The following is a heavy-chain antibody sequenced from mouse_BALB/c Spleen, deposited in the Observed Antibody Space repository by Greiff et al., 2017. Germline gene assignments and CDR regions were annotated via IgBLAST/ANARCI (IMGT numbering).Heavy chain of an antibody. CDR3: AREDYYGNYRAYAMDY. V-gene: IGHV5-6-5*01. Sequence: EVQGVESGGGLVKPGGSLKLSCAASGFTFSSYAMSWVRQTPEKRLEWVASISSGGSTYYPDSVKGRFTISRDNARNILYLQMSSLRSEDTAMYYCAREDYYGNYRAYAMDYWGQGTSVTVSS. J-gene: IGHJ4*01. CDR1: GFTFSSYA. D-gene: IGHD2-1*01. CDR2: ISSGGST.